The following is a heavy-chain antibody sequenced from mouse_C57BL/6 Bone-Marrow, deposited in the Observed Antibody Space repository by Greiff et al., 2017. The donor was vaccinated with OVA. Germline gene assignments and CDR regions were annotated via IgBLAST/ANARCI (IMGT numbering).Heavy chain of an antibody. V-gene: IGHV1-52*01. CDR1: GYTFTSYW. CDR2: IDPSDSET. CDR3: ARSLVVHYYAMDY. D-gene: IGHD2-2*01. J-gene: IGHJ4*01. Sequence: VQLQQPGAELVRPGSSVKLSCKASGYTFTSYWMHWVKQRPIQGLEWIGNIDPSDSETHYNQKFKDKATLTVDKSSSTAYMQLSSLTSEDSAVYYCARSLVVHYYAMDYWGQGTSVTVSS.